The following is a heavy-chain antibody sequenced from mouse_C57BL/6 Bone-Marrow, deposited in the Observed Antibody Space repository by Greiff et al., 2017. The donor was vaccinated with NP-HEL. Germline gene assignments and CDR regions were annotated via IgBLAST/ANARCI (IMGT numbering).Heavy chain of an antibody. CDR2: IYPGGGYT. J-gene: IGHJ1*03. V-gene: IGHV1-63*01. Sequence: VMLVESGAELVRPGTSVKMSCKASGYTFTNYWIGWAKQRPGHGLEWIGDIYPGGGYTNYNEKFKGKATLTADKSSSTAYMQFSSLTSEDSAIYYCAREDLYYGSSYWYFDGWGTGTTVTVSS. CDR3: AREDLYYGSSYWYFDG. D-gene: IGHD1-1*01. CDR1: GYTFTNYW.